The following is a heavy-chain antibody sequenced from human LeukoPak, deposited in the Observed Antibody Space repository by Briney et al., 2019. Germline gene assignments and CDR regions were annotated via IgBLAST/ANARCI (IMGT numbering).Heavy chain of an antibody. V-gene: IGHV3-48*04. Sequence: PGGSLRLSCAASGFTFSSYSMNWVRQAPGKGLEWVSYISSSSSTIYYADSVKGRFTISRDNAKNSLYLQMNSLRAEDTAVYYCARGVVPAAVDYWGQGTLVTVSS. D-gene: IGHD2-2*01. CDR2: ISSSSSTI. CDR3: ARGVVPAAVDY. J-gene: IGHJ4*02. CDR1: GFTFSSYS.